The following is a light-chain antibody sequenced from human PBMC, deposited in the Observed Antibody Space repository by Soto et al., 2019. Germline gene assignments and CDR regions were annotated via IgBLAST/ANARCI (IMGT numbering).Light chain of an antibody. J-gene: IGKJ1*01. CDR2: DAS. CDR3: QQYGSSPRT. CDR1: QSVSSY. Sequence: EIVLTQSPATLSLSPGERATLSCRASQSVSSYLGWYQQKPGQAPRLLIYDASQRATGVPARFSASGSGTDFTLTISRLEPEDFAVYYCQQYGSSPRTFGQGTKVDI. V-gene: IGKV3-20*01.